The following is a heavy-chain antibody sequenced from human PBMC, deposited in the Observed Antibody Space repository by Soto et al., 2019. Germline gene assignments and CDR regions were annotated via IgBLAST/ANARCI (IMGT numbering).Heavy chain of an antibody. D-gene: IGHD3-16*01. CDR3: ARFSAFTNTYTTFYYFDF. J-gene: IGHJ4*02. Sequence: SETLSLTCNVSGGSISNSYWSWIRQPPGKGLEWIGHIFYSGSTNYNPSLKSRLTIFLDTSKNQFSLKLRSVTAADTAVYYCARFSAFTNTYTTFYYFDFWGQGTLVTVS. CDR1: GGSISNSY. CDR2: IFYSGST. V-gene: IGHV4-59*01.